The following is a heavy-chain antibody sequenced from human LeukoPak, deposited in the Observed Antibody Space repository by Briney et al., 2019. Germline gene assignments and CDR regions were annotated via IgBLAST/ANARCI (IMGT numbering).Heavy chain of an antibody. V-gene: IGHV4-61*02. Sequence: SETLSLTCTVSGGSISSGSYYWSWIRQPAGKGLEWIGRIYTSGSTNYNPSLKSRVTISVDTSKNQFSLKLSSVTAADTAVYYCASGIAAAGTQHWGQGTLVTVSS. CDR2: IYTSGST. D-gene: IGHD6-13*01. CDR3: ASGIAAAGTQH. J-gene: IGHJ1*01. CDR1: GGSISSGSYY.